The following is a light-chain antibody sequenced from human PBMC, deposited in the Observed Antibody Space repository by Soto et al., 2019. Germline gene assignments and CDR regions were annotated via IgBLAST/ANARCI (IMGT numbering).Light chain of an antibody. CDR3: CSLPGSYTSVL. J-gene: IGLJ2*01. CDR1: SSDVGSYDL. CDR2: EGT. Sequence: QSALTQPASVSGSPGQSITISCTGTSSDVGSYDLVSWYQQHPGKAPKLIIYEGTKRPSGVSNRFSGSNSGNTASLTISGLQAEDEADYYCCSLPGSYTSVLFGGGTKLTVL. V-gene: IGLV2-23*01.